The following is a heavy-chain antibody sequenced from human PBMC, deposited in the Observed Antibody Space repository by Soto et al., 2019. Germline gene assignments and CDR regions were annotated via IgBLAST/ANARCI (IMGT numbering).Heavy chain of an antibody. V-gene: IGHV5-51*01. CDR1: GYDFTTHW. CDR3: ARRISHDIFRPTYYFCN. D-gene: IGHD3-9*01. Sequence: GESLKISCKTSGYDFTTHWIGWVRQLPGKGLEWMGIVNPRDSDTMYSPSFEGQVTISADRSISTTYLQWSSLKASDTAMYYGARRISHDIFRPTYYFCNWGQEALFAVSS. J-gene: IGHJ4*02. CDR2: VNPRDSDT.